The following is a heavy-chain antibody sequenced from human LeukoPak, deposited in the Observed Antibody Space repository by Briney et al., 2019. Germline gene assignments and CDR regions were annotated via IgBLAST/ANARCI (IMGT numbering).Heavy chain of an antibody. D-gene: IGHD5-18*01. CDR1: GFTFSSYA. J-gene: IGHJ6*02. V-gene: IGHV3-30-3*01. CDR3: ARDEVDTAMVGYYYYGMDV. Sequence: PGRSLRLSCAASGFTFSSYAMHWVRQAPGKGLEWVAVISYDGSNKYYADSVKGRFTISRDNSKNTLCLQMNSLRAEDTAVYYCARDEVDTAMVGYYYYGMDVWGQGTTVTVSS. CDR2: ISYDGSNK.